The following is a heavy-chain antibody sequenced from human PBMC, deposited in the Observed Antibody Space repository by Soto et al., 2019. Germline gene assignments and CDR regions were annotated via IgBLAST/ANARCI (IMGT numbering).Heavy chain of an antibody. V-gene: IGHV4-31*03. D-gene: IGHD3-3*01. CDR1: GGSISSGGYY. CDR3: ARAPFNYDARGRSSAFDI. J-gene: IGHJ3*02. CDR2: IYYSGST. Sequence: TSETLSLTCTVSGGSISSGGYYWSWIRQHPGKGLEWIGYIYYSGSTYYNPSLKSRVTISVDTSKNQFSLKLSSVTAADTAVYYCARAPFNYDARGRSSAFDIWGQGTMVTVSS.